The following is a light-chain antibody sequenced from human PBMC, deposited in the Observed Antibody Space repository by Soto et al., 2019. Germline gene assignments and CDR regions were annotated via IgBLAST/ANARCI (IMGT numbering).Light chain of an antibody. CDR2: DVS. CDR3: SSYSSSSTYV. J-gene: IGLJ1*01. Sequence: QSALTQPASVSGSPGQSITISCTGTSSDVGGYNYVSWYQQHPGKAPKLMIYDVSNRPSGVSNRFSGSKSGNTASLTISGLQAEDEGDFYCSSYSSSSTYVFGTATKVTVL. CDR1: SSDVGGYNY. V-gene: IGLV2-14*01.